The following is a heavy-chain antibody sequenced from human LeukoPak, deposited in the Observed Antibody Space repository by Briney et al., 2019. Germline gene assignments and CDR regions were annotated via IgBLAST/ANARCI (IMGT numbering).Heavy chain of an antibody. V-gene: IGHV3-23*01. D-gene: IGHD2-2*01. Sequence: PGGSLRLSCAASGFTFSSYAMSWVRQAPGKGLEWVSAISGSGGITYYTDSVKGRFTISRDNSKNTLYLQMNSLRAADTAIYYCAKDIEVVPAAADYFDYWGQGTLVTVSS. J-gene: IGHJ4*02. CDR1: GFTFSSYA. CDR3: AKDIEVVPAAADYFDY. CDR2: ISGSGGIT.